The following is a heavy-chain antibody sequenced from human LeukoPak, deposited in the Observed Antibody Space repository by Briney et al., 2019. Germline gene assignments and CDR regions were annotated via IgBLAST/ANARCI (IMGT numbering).Heavy chain of an antibody. CDR2: IIPIFGTA. J-gene: IGHJ4*02. Sequence: ASVKVSCKASGGTFSSYAISWVRQAPGQGLEWMGGIIPIFGTANYAQKFQGRVTITADKSTSTAYMELSSLRSEDTAVYYCAGDPRGGYDWFDYWGQGTLVTVSS. D-gene: IGHD5-12*01. CDR1: GGTFSSYA. CDR3: AGDPRGGYDWFDY. V-gene: IGHV1-69*06.